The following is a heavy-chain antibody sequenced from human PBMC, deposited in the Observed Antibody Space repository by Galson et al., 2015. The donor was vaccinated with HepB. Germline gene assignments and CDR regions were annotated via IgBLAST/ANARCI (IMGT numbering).Heavy chain of an antibody. CDR3: VRARREVLRFFDSVH. V-gene: IGHV3-21*01. CDR1: GFTFSTYS. J-gene: IGHJ4*02. CDR2: INSVSSHI. D-gene: IGHD3-9*01. Sequence: SLRLSCAAYGFTFSTYSMTWVRQAPGMGLEWVSSINSVSSHIYYADSVRGRFTISRDNAKNSLSLQMNSLRVEDTAVYYCVRARREVLRFFDSVHWGQGTLVTVSS.